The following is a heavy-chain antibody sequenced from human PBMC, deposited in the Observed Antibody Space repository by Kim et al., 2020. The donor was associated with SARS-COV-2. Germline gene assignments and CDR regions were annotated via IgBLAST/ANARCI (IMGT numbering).Heavy chain of an antibody. D-gene: IGHD3-3*02. V-gene: IGHV1-18*01. CDR1: GYTFTSYG. Sequence: ASVKVSCKASGYTFTSYGISWVRQAPGQGLEWMGWISAYNGNTNYAQKLQGRVTMTTDTSTSTAYMELRSLRSDDTAVYYCARRHFWSGKSLGSYYYYYYYMDVWGKGTTVTVSS. CDR2: ISAYNGNT. CDR3: ARRHFWSGKSLGSYYYYYYYMDV. J-gene: IGHJ6*03.